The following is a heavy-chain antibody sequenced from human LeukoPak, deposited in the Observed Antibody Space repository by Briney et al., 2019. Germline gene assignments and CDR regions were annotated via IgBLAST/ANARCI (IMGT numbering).Heavy chain of an antibody. CDR2: IYYSGST. Sequence: SENLSLTCTVSGGSISSSSYYWGWIRQPPGKGLEWIGRIYYSGSTYYNPSLKTRVPISVDTSKNQFSLMLSAVTAADTAVYYCASSISSSWARGFDPWGQGTLVTVSS. D-gene: IGHD6-13*01. CDR1: GGSISSSSYY. V-gene: IGHV4-39*01. CDR3: ASSISSSWARGFDP. J-gene: IGHJ5*02.